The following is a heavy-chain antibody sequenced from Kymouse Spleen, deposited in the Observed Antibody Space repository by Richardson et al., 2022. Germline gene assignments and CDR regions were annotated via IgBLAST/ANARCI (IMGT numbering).Heavy chain of an antibody. Sequence: QVQLQESGPGLVKPSQTLSLTCTVSGGSISSGGYYWSWIRQHPGKGLEWIGYIYYSGSTYYNPSLKSRVTISVDTSKNQFSLKLSSVTAADTAVYYCARGYRSSSWYVGGMDVWGQGTTVTVSS. CDR2: IYYSGST. CDR3: ARGYRSSSWYVGGMDV. J-gene: IGHJ6*02. D-gene: IGHD6-13*01. V-gene: IGHV4-31*03. CDR1: GGSISSGGYY.